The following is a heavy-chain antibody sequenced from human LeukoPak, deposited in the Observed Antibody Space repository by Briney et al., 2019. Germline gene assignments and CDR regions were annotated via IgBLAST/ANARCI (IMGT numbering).Heavy chain of an antibody. CDR1: CLNVSSIY. J-gene: IGHJ3*02. D-gene: IGHD5-12*01. CDR3: ASPLSGQSFDI. Sequence: PGGSLRPSFAASCLNVSSIYMSWVRQAPGKGLEWVSIIYSGGTTYYADSVRGRFTVSRDKSKNTLYLQMNSLRAEDTAVYYCASPLSGQSFDIWGQGTMVTVSS. V-gene: IGHV3-53*01. CDR2: IYSGGTT.